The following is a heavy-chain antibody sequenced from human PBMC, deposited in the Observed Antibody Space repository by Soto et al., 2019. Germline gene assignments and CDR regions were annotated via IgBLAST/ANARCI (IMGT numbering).Heavy chain of an antibody. D-gene: IGHD3-3*01. CDR1: GGSVNGYY. Sequence: LSLTCAAYGGSVNGYYWNWIRQPPGKGLECIGEINHTGGTHYNPSLKSRVTMSVDTSKNQFSLRLSSVTAADTAIYYCATRITVFGLLLPPFDPWGQGTKVTFSS. V-gene: IGHV4-34*01. CDR3: ATRITVFGLLLPPFDP. CDR2: INHTGGT. J-gene: IGHJ5*02.